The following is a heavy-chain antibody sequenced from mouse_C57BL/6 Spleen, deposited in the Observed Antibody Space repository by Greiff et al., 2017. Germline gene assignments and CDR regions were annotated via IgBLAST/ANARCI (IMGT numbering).Heavy chain of an antibody. J-gene: IGHJ3*01. Sequence: VQGVESGPGLVQPSQSLSITCTVSGFSLTSYGVHWVRQSPGKGLEWLGVIWSGGSTDYNAAFISRLSISKDNSKSQVFFKMNSLQADDTAIYYCARNPYDYDGGGFAYWGQGTLVTVSA. CDR2: IWSGGST. CDR3: ARNPYDYDGGGFAY. V-gene: IGHV2-2*01. D-gene: IGHD2-4*01. CDR1: GFSLTSYG.